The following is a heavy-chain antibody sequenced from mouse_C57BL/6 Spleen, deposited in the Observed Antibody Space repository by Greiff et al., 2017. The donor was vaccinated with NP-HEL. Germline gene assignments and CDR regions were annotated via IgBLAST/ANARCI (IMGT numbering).Heavy chain of an antibody. D-gene: IGHD1-1*01. J-gene: IGHJ2*01. Sequence: VKLQQPGAELVRPGSSVKLSCKASGYTFTSYWMHWVKQRPIQGLEWIGNIDPSDSETHYNQKFKDKATLTVDKSSSTAYMQLSSLTSEDSAVYDCARCYGSSYDYFDYWGQGTTLTVSS. CDR2: IDPSDSET. CDR3: ARCYGSSYDYFDY. V-gene: IGHV1-52*01. CDR1: GYTFTSYW.